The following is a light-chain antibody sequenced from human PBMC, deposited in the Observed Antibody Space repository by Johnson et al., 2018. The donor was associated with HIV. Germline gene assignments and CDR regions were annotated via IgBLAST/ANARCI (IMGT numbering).Light chain of an antibody. Sequence: QSVLTQPPSVSATPGQKVTISCSGSSSNIENNYVSWYQQLPETAPKLLIYDNNKRHSGIPDRFSGSKSGTSATLGITRLQNGDEADYYCGTWDSSLSAFYVFGTGTKVTVL. CDR3: GTWDSSLSAFYV. CDR1: SSNIENNY. J-gene: IGLJ1*01. CDR2: DNN. V-gene: IGLV1-51*01.